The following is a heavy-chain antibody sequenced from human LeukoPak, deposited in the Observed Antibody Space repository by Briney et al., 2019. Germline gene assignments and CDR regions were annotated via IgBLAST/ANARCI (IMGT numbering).Heavy chain of an antibody. CDR1: GGSISSGGYY. J-gene: IGHJ4*02. CDR2: IHHSGST. D-gene: IGHD2-2*01. V-gene: IGHV4-30-2*01. CDR3: ARDRSSTIVDY. Sequence: SETLSLTCTDSGGSISSGGYYWSWIRQPPGKGLEWIGYIHHSGSTYYNPSLKSRVTISVDRSKNQFSLKLSSVTAADTAVYYCARDRSSTIVDYWGQGTLVTVSS.